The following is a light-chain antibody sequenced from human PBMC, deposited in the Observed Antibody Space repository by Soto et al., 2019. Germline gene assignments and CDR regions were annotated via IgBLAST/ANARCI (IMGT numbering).Light chain of an antibody. CDR2: NVN. J-gene: IGLJ1*01. CDR3: CSFAHIYTYI. Sequence: SALTQPRSVSGSPGQSVTISCTGTSIDVGGYDFVSWHQQHPVKAPKLIIYNVNKRPSGVTDRFSGSKSGNTASLTISGLPAEDEADYYCCSFAHIYTYIFRNGTKETV. V-gene: IGLV2-11*01. CDR1: SIDVGGYDF.